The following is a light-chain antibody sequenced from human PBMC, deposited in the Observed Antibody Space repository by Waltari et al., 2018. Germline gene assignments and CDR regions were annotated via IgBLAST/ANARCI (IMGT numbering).Light chain of an antibody. V-gene: IGKV3-20*01. CDR2: DAS. J-gene: IGKJ1*01. Sequence: DIVLTQSPGTLSLSPGERATLSCRASQSVRRALSWYQQKPGQAPRLLIYDASNRATGIPDRFSGSASVTDFSLTISRLEPEDFAVYYCQHYLRLPVAFGQGTKVEIK. CDR3: QHYLRLPVA. CDR1: QSVRRA.